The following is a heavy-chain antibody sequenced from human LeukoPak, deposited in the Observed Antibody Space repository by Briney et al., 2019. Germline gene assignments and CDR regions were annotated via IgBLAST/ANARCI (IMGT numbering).Heavy chain of an antibody. V-gene: IGHV4-34*01. D-gene: IGHD4/OR15-4a*01. CDR3: ARGLVPVLYGMDV. CDR2: INHSGST. Sequence: SETLSLTCAVYGGSFSGYYWSWIRQPPGKGLEWIGEINHSGSTNYNPSLKSRVTISVDTSKNQFSLKLSSVTAADTAVHYCARGLVPVLYGMDVWGQGTTVTVSS. J-gene: IGHJ6*02. CDR1: GGSFSGYY.